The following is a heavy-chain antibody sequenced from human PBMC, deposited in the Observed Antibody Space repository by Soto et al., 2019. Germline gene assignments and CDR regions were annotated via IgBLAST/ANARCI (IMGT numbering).Heavy chain of an antibody. D-gene: IGHD5-12*01. J-gene: IGHJ4*02. CDR3: ATGGGWLPDT. V-gene: IGHV4-59*02. CDR2: IDHRGTT. Sequence: QAQLHESGPGLVKPSETLSLSCTVSGASVNSNYWSWIRQSPGKGLEWIGYIDHRGTTNYNPSLKSRVTISSDTPKNQFSLWLSSVTAVDTAVYYCATGGGWLPDTWGQGTLVTVSS. CDR1: GASVNSNY.